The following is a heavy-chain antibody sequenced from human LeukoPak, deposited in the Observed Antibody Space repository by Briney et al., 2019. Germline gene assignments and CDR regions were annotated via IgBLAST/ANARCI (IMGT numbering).Heavy chain of an antibody. V-gene: IGHV4-31*03. J-gene: IGHJ3*02. CDR2: IYYSGST. CDR3: ARDSKGYGDSDAFDI. D-gene: IGHD4-17*01. CDR1: GGSISSGGYY. Sequence: SQTLSLTCTVSGGSISSGGYYWSWIRQHPGKGLEWIGYIYYSGSTYYNPSLKSRVTISVDTSKNQFSLKLSSVTPADAAVYYCARDSKGYGDSDAFDIWGQGTMVTVSS.